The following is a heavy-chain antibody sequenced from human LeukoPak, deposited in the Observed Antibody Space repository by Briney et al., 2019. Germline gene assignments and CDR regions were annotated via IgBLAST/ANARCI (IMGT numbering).Heavy chain of an antibody. Sequence: PSETLSLTCAVYGGSFSGYYWSWIRQPPGKGLEWIGEINHSGSTNYNPSLKSRVTISVDTSKNQFSLKLSSVTAADTAVYYCAREGYYYDSSGYYGYFDYWGQGTLVTVSS. CDR2: INHSGST. V-gene: IGHV4-34*01. D-gene: IGHD3-22*01. CDR1: GGSFSGYY. CDR3: AREGYYYDSSGYYGYFDY. J-gene: IGHJ4*02.